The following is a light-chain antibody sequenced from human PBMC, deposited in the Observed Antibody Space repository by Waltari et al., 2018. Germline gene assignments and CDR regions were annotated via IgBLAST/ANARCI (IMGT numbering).Light chain of an antibody. Sequence: EIVMTQSPANLFVSPGERATLSCRASQSISSNLAWYQQKPGQAPRLLMYGASTRATAIPARFSGSGSGTEFALTISSLQSEDSAVYYCQQYQNWPQTFGQGTKLQIK. V-gene: IGKV3-15*01. CDR1: QSISSN. CDR3: QQYQNWPQT. J-gene: IGKJ2*01. CDR2: GAS.